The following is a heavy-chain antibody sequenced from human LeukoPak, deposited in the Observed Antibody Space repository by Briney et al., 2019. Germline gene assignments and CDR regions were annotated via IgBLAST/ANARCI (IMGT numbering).Heavy chain of an antibody. J-gene: IGHJ4*02. CDR1: GGSFSGYY. Sequence: SETLSLTCAVYGGSFSGYYWSWIRKPPGKGLEWIGEINHSGSTNYNPSLKSRVTISVDTSKNQFSLKLSSATAADTAVYYCARRVAVAAFDYWGQGTLVTVSS. CDR2: INHSGST. D-gene: IGHD6-19*01. V-gene: IGHV4-34*01. CDR3: ARRVAVAAFDY.